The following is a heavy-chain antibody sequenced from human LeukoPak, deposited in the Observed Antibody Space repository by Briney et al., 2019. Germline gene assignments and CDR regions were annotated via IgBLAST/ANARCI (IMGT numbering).Heavy chain of an antibody. Sequence: KPSETLSLTCTVSGGSISSYYWSWIRQPPGKGLEWIGYIYYSGNTYYNPSLKSRVTISVDTSKNQFSLKLSSMTTADTAVYYCARDRSSGSGKYYFDYWGQGTLVTVSS. V-gene: IGHV4-59*01. CDR1: GGSISSYY. CDR3: ARDRSSGSGKYYFDY. CDR2: IYYSGNT. D-gene: IGHD6-13*01. J-gene: IGHJ4*02.